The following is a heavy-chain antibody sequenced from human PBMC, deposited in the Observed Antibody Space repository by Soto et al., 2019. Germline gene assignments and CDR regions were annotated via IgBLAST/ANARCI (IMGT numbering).Heavy chain of an antibody. D-gene: IGHD4-17*01. V-gene: IGHV1-18*04. CDR3: ARETVGANGDYEGY. CDR2: ISAYNGNT. Sequence: PGESLKISCKGSGYSFTSYWISWVRQAPGQGLEWMGWISAYNGNTNYAQKLQGRVTMTTDTSTSTAYMELRSLRSDDTAVYYCARETVGANGDYEGYWGQGTLVTVSS. J-gene: IGHJ4*02. CDR1: GYSFTSYW.